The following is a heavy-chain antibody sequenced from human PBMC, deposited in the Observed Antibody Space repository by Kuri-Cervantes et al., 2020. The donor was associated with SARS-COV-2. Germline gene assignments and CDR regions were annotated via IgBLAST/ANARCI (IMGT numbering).Heavy chain of an antibody. Sequence: ETLSLTCTVSGGSISSYYWSWIRQPPGKGLEWMGRIDPSDSYTNYSPSFQGHVTISADKSISTAYLQWSSLKASDTAMYYCARSGYYDSSGYYQGLMSFDIWGQGTMVTVSS. CDR1: GGSISSYY. J-gene: IGHJ3*02. D-gene: IGHD3-22*01. CDR3: ARSGYYDSSGYYQGLMSFDI. CDR2: IDPSDSYT. V-gene: IGHV5-10-1*01.